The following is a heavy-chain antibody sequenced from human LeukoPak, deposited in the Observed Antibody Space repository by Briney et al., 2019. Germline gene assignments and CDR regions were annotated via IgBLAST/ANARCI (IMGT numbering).Heavy chain of an antibody. D-gene: IGHD3-22*01. V-gene: IGHV3-30-3*01. J-gene: IGHJ4*02. CDR1: GFTFSSYA. CDR3: ARARHPYYDSSGWPSDY. CDR2: ISYDGSNK. Sequence: GGSLRLSCAASGFTFSSYAMHWVRQAPGKGLEWVAVISYDGSNKYYADSVKGRFTISRDNSKNTLYLQMNSLRAEDTAVYYCARARHPYYDSSGWPSDYWGQGTLVTVSS.